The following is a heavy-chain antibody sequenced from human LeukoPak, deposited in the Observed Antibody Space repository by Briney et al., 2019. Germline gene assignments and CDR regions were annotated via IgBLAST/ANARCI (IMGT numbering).Heavy chain of an antibody. CDR1: GFTFSSYW. V-gene: IGHV3-7*01. J-gene: IGHJ4*02. CDR2: IKHDASEI. CDR3: ATDRDNSDWQKRFDS. D-gene: IGHD2-21*02. Sequence: GGSLRLSCAASGFTFSSYWMNWYRQAPGKGLERVGNIKHDASEINYVDSVRGRFTISRDNAKNSLHLQMNSLRAEDTAVYYCATDRDNSDWQKRFDSWGQGTLVTVSS.